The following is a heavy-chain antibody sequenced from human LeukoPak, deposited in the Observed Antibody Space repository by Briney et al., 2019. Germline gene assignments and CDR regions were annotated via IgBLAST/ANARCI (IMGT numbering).Heavy chain of an antibody. J-gene: IGHJ4*02. Sequence: HPGGSLRLSCAASGFTFSSYWMSWVRQAPGKGLEWVANIKQDGSEKYYVDSVKGRFTISRDNAKNSLYLQMNSLRAEDTAVYYCARMNGDWKYYFDYWGQGTLVTVSS. CDR1: GFTFSSYW. CDR3: ARMNGDWKYYFDY. D-gene: IGHD1-1*01. V-gene: IGHV3-7*01. CDR2: IKQDGSEK.